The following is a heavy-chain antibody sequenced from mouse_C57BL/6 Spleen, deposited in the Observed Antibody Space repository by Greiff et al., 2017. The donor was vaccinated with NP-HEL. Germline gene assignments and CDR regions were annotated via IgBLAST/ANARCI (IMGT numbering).Heavy chain of an antibody. Sequence: QVQLQQSGAELVKPGASVTISCKASGYAFSSYWMNWVKQRPGKGLEWIGQIYPGDGDTNYNGKFKGKATLTADKSSSTAYMQLSSLTSEDSAVYFCAREEGPSYFDYWGQGTTLTVSS. J-gene: IGHJ2*01. V-gene: IGHV1-80*01. CDR2: IYPGDGDT. CDR3: AREEGPSYFDY. CDR1: GYAFSSYW. D-gene: IGHD3-3*01.